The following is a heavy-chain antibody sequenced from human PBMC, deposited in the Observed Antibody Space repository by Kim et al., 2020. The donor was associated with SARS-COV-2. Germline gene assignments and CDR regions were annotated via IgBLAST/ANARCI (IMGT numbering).Heavy chain of an antibody. CDR3: ARGDNYGGTGDFLY. V-gene: IGHV1-18*03. CDR1: GYMFTTYG. J-gene: IGHJ4*02. Sequence: ASVKVSCKTSGYMFTTYGINWVRQAPGQGLEWMGWISGHNGRTNYAQKFQGRVTMTTDTSTTTAYMELRSLTSDDMAVYYCARGDNYGGTGDFLYWGQGTVVTVSS. D-gene: IGHD2-21*02. CDR2: ISGHNGRT.